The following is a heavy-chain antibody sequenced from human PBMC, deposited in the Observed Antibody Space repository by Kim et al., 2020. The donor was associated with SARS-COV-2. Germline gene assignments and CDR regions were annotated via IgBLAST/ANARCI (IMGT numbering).Heavy chain of an antibody. D-gene: IGHD2-15*01. V-gene: IGHV3-9*01. CDR2: ISWNSGSI. CDR1: GFTFDDYA. Sequence: GGSLRLSCAASGFTFDDYAMHWVRQAPGKGLEWVSGISWNSGSIGYADSVKGRFTISRDNAKNSLYLQMNSLRAEDTALYYCAKDIHAGFAAKYYYGMDVWGQGTTVTVSS. J-gene: IGHJ6*02. CDR3: AKDIHAGFAAKYYYGMDV.